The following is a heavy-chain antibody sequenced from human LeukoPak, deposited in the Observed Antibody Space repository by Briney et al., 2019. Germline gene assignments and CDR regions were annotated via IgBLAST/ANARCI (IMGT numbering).Heavy chain of an antibody. Sequence: GGSLTLSCAVSGFPFTTYNMNWVRQAPGKGLEWVSYIDSSSSTIYYADSVKGRFTISRDNSQNTVSLQVNNLRTEDTAFYYCAKTSLSDASGHYYYMDVWGKGTTVTVSS. D-gene: IGHD3-3*01. CDR3: AKTSLSDASGHYYYMDV. V-gene: IGHV3-48*01. J-gene: IGHJ6*03. CDR2: IDSSSSTI. CDR1: GFPFTTYN.